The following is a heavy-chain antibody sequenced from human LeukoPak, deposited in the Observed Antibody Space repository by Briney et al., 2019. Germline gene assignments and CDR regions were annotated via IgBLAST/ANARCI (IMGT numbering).Heavy chain of an antibody. J-gene: IGHJ4*02. CDR1: GFTFGDYG. V-gene: IGHV3-20*04. Sequence: GGSLRLSCAASGFTFGDYGMSWVRQAGGKGLEWVSGINWNGANTDYADSVKGRFTISRDNAKNSLYLQMNSLRAEDTALYYCARGFDGNFDYWGQGTLVTVSP. CDR3: ARGFDGNFDY. D-gene: IGHD3-9*01. CDR2: INWNGANT.